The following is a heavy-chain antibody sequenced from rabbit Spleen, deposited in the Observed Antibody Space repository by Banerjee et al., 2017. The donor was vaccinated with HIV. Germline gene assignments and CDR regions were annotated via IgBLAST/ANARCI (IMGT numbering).Heavy chain of an antibody. V-gene: IGHV1S40*01. CDR3: ASEISSGWGIVSFYFSL. Sequence: QSLEESGGDLVKPGASLTLTCTASGFSFSNRFYMCWVRQAPGKGLEWIACIDSGSSGDTYYASWARGRFTISKTSSTTVTLQMTSLTAADTATYFCASEISSGWGIVSFYFSLWGQGTLVTVS. CDR1: GFSFSNRFY. CDR2: IDSGSSGDT. D-gene: IGHD4-1*01. J-gene: IGHJ4*01.